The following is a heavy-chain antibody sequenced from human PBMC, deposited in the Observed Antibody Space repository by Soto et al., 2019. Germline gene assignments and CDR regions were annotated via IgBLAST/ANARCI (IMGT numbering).Heavy chain of an antibody. Sequence: QVQLVESGGGVVQPGRSLRLSCAASGFTFSSYGMHWVRQAPGKGLEWVAVIWYDGSNKYYADSVKGRFTISRDNSNNTLYLQMNSLRAEDTAVYYCARDEQWLGYYYGMDVWGQGTTVTVSS. J-gene: IGHJ6*02. CDR1: GFTFSSYG. V-gene: IGHV3-33*01. CDR3: ARDEQWLGYYYGMDV. CDR2: IWYDGSNK. D-gene: IGHD6-19*01.